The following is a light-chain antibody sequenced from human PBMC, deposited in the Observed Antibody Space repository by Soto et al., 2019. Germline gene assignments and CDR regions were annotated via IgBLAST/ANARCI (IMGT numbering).Light chain of an antibody. CDR1: HSISNR. J-gene: IGKJ1*01. Sequence: DIQMTHPPSILVASVGDRVIITCLASHSISNRLAWHQQRPGTASKYMIYAASSVDGRAPSRCSGRACRKEFTPTISRQQEDDFATYYRQQYNMYPWTFGQGTKVDI. CDR3: QQYNMYPWT. CDR2: AAS. V-gene: IGKV1-5*01.